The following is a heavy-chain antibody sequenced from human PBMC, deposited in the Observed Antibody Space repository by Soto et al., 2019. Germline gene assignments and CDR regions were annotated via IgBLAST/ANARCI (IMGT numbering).Heavy chain of an antibody. CDR1: GGSISSYY. Sequence: QVQLQESGPGLVKPSETLSLTCTVSGGSISSYYWSWIRQPPGKGLEWIGYIYYSGSTNYNPSLKSRVTISVDTSKNQFSLKLSSVTAADTAVYYCARSMAVAANWFDPWGQGTLVTVSS. D-gene: IGHD6-19*01. J-gene: IGHJ5*02. V-gene: IGHV4-59*01. CDR3: ARSMAVAANWFDP. CDR2: IYYSGST.